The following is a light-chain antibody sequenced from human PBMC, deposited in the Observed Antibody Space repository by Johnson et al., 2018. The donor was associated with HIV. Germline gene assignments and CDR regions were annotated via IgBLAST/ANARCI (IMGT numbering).Light chain of an antibody. Sequence: QSVLTQPPSVSAAPGQKVTISCSGSSSNIGYNYVSWYQQLPGTAPKLLIYDNNKRPSGIPDRFSGSKSGTSATLGITRLQTGDEADYYCGTWDSSLSAYVFATATQVTVL. J-gene: IGLJ1*01. V-gene: IGLV1-51*01. CDR3: GTWDSSLSAYV. CDR1: SSNIGYNY. CDR2: DNN.